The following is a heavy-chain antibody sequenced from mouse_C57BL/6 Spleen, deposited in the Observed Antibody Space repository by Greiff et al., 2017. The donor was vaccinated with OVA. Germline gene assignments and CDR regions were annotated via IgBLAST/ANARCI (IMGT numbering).Heavy chain of an antibody. CDR3: ARSGTTVVAPHYYFDY. CDR2: INPGSGGT. J-gene: IGHJ2*01. CDR1: GYAFTNYL. V-gene: IGHV1-54*01. Sequence: QVQLQQSGAELVRPGTSVKVSCKASGYAFTNYLIEWVKQRPGQGLEWIGVINPGSGGTNYNEKFKGKATLTADKSSSTAYMQLSSLTSEDSAVYFCARSGTTVVAPHYYFDYWGQGTTLTVSS. D-gene: IGHD1-1*01.